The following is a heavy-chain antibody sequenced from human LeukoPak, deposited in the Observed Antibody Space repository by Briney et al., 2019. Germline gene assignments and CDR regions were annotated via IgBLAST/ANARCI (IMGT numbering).Heavy chain of an antibody. Sequence: GSLRLSCAASGFTFSSYWMSWVRQPPGKGLEWIGEINHSGSTNYNPSLKSRVTISVDTSKNQFSLKLSSVTAADTAVYYCARRVTGYSSGWNNWFDPWGQGTLVTVSS. V-gene: IGHV4-34*01. CDR2: INHSGST. D-gene: IGHD6-19*01. CDR3: ARRVTGYSSGWNNWFDP. J-gene: IGHJ5*02. CDR1: GFTFSSYW.